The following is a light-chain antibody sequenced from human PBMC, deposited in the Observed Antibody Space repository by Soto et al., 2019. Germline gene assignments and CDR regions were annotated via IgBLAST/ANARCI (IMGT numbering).Light chain of an antibody. CDR2: EVS. V-gene: IGLV2-14*01. CDR1: SSDVGGYNY. J-gene: IGLJ1*01. Sequence: QSVLTQPASVSGSPGQSITISCTGTSSDVGGYNYVSWYQQHPGKAPKLMIYEVSNRPSGVSNRFSGSMYGNAASLTISGLQAEDEADYYCSSYTSSVYVFGTGTKLTVL. CDR3: SSYTSSVYV.